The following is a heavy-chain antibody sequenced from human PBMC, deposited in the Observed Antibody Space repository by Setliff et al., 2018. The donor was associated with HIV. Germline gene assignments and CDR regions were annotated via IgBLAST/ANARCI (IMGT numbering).Heavy chain of an antibody. V-gene: IGHV4-61*09. D-gene: IGHD3-22*01. CDR1: GDSLNNDNHR. CDR2: VQTSGST. CDR3: ARVRLTMIMMVDYFDQ. Sequence: SETLSLTCTVSGDSLNNDNHRWAWIRQPAGRGLEWIGHVQTSGSTKYNASLTGRVSFSIDTSTNQFSLKLTSVTAADTAVYYCARVRLTMIMMVDYFDQWGQGTLVTVSS. J-gene: IGHJ4*02.